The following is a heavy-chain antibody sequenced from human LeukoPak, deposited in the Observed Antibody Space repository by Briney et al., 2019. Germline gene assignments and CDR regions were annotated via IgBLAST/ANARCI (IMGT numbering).Heavy chain of an antibody. J-gene: IGHJ4*02. Sequence: TGGSLRLSCIASGFTLSSYEMSWIRQAPGKGLEWVSSVDYSGGDTHYADSVRGRFTISRDNAKNSLYLHMSSLTVEDTAVYYCSRDPRHNDYWGQGTLVTVSS. CDR3: SRDPRHNDY. CDR2: VDYSGGDT. CDR1: GFTLSSYE. V-gene: IGHV3-21*04.